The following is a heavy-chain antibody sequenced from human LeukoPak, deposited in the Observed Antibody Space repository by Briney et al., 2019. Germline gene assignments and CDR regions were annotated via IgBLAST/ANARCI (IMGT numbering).Heavy chain of an antibody. Sequence: PETLSLTCAVYGVSFSGYYWSWIRQPPGKGLEWIGEINHSQSTNYNPSLKSRVTISVDTSENQFSLNLSSVTAADTAVYYCPRGGGWHVKFDYWGQGTLVTVSS. V-gene: IGHV4-34*01. CDR1: GVSFSGYY. J-gene: IGHJ4*02. CDR2: INHSQST. CDR3: PRGGGWHVKFDY. D-gene: IGHD6-19*01.